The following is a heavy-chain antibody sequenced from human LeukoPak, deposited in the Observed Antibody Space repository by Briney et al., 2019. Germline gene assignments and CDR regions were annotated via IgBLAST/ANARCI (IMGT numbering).Heavy chain of an antibody. CDR2: IIPILNIA. CDR3: ARETSTVAAPFDY. J-gene: IGHJ4*02. D-gene: IGHD6-19*01. CDR1: GGTFSNYG. Sequence: ASVKVSCKASGGTFSNYGISWVRQAPGQGLEWMGRIIPILNIANYAQKSQDRVTITADKSTSTAYMELSSLRSEDAAVYYCARETSTVAAPFDYWGQGTLVTVSS. V-gene: IGHV1-69*04.